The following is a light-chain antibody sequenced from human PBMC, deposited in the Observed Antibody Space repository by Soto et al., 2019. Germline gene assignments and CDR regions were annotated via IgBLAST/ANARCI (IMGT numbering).Light chain of an antibody. CDR3: CSYTGTSTLV. V-gene: IGLV2-14*01. CDR2: EVS. Sequence: QSVLTQPASVSGSPGQSITISCTGSSSNIGGYNYVSWYQQHPGKAPKVMIYEVSNRPSGVSNRFSGSKSGNTASLTISGLQAEDEADYYCCSYTGTSTLVFGGGTQLTVL. CDR1: SSNIGGYNY. J-gene: IGLJ3*02.